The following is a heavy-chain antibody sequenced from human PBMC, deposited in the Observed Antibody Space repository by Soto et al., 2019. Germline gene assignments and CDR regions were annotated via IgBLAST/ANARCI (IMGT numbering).Heavy chain of an antibody. D-gene: IGHD6-19*01. CDR2: VSSDGRTT. Sequence: GGSLRLSCVASGFIFSSYGIHWVRQAPGKGLEWVAVVSSDGRTTYYADSVKGRFTISRDKSKNTLYLQMDSLRPEDTAVYYCAKEVAVAGDLDYWGHGTLVTVSS. CDR1: GFIFSSYG. CDR3: AKEVAVAGDLDY. V-gene: IGHV3-30*18. J-gene: IGHJ4*01.